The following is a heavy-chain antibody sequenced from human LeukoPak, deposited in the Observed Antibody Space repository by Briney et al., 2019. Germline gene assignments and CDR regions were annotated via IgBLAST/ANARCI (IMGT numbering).Heavy chain of an antibody. CDR2: IIHSGST. CDR3: ATKGGGQLVNTRRWFDP. Sequence: SETLSLTCVVYGGSFSDNYGSWIRQPPGEGREWRGEIIHSGSTNYNPSLKSRVTISVDTSKKQFSLKLTSVTAADTAVYYCATKGGGQLVNTRRWFDPWGQGTLVTVSS. CDR1: GGSFSDNY. V-gene: IGHV4-34*12. J-gene: IGHJ5*02. D-gene: IGHD6-13*01.